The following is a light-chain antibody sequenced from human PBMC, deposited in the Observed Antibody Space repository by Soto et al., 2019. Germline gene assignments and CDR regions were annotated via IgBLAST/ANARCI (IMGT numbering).Light chain of an antibody. Sequence: ESMLTQSPGTLSLSPGERATLSCRASQSVSTRYLAWYQRTPGQAPRLLIYGASIRATGIPDRFSGSGSGTDFTLTISRLEPEDFAVYYCHQFGSSPPAFTFGQGTKLEI. J-gene: IGKJ2*01. CDR2: GAS. CDR3: HQFGSSPPAFT. V-gene: IGKV3-20*01. CDR1: QSVSTRY.